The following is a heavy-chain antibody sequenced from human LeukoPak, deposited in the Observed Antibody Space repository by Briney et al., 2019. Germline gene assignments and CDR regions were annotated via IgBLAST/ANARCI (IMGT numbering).Heavy chain of an antibody. J-gene: IGHJ5*02. V-gene: IGHV1-2*02. CDR1: GYTFTGYY. Sequence: ASVKVSCKASGYTFTGYYMHWVRQAPGQGLEWMGWINPNSGGTNYAQKFQGRVTMTRDTSISTAYMELSRLRSDDTAVYYCARDLIVVVPARHQRGFDPWGQGTLVTVSS. D-gene: IGHD2-2*01. CDR3: ARDLIVVVPARHQRGFDP. CDR2: INPNSGGT.